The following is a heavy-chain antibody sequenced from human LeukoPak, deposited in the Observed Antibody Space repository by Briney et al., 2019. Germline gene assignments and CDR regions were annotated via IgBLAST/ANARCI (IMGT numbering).Heavy chain of an antibody. D-gene: IGHD3-22*01. J-gene: IGHJ4*02. CDR3: AKDEELYDSSGFGDY. V-gene: IGHV3-23*01. Sequence: PGGSLRLSCAASGFTFSNYAMSWVRQAPGKGLEWVSGISGSGDSTYYADSVKGRFTISRDNSKNTLYLQMNSLRAEDTAVYYCAKDEELYDSSGFGDYWGQGTLVTVSS. CDR1: GFTFSNYA. CDR2: ISGSGDST.